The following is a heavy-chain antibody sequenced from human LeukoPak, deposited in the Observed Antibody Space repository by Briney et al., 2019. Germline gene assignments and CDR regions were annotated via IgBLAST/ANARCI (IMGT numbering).Heavy chain of an antibody. CDR2: ISAYNGNT. CDR1: GYTFTNYG. CDR3: ARTPRSNYYDSSGYYRH. J-gene: IGHJ4*02. Sequence: GASVKVSCKTSGYTFTNYGISWVRQAPGQGLERMGWISAYNGNTNYAQNLQGRVTMTTDTSTSTAYMELSRLRSDDTAVYYCARTPRSNYYDSSGYYRHWGQGTLVTVSS. D-gene: IGHD3-22*01. V-gene: IGHV1-18*01.